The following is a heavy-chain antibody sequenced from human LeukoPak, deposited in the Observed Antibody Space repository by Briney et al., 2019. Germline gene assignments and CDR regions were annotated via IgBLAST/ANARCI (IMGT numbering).Heavy chain of an antibody. V-gene: IGHV3-11*04. D-gene: IGHD3-10*01. Sequence: GGSLRLSCAAAGFTFSDYYMSWIRQAPGKGLEWVSYISSSGSTIYYADSVKGRFTISRDNAKNSLYLQMNSLSAEDTVVYCCARASAFRGSGSYFQGWGQGTLVTVSS. CDR3: ARASAFRGSGSYFQG. CDR1: GFTFSDYY. J-gene: IGHJ4*02. CDR2: ISSSGSTI.